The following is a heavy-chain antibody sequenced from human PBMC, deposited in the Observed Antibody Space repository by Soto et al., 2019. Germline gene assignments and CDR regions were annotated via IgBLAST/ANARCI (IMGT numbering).Heavy chain of an antibody. V-gene: IGHV3-48*02. CDR3: ARVPGIAAAATYYYAMDV. CDR1: GFTFSSYS. D-gene: IGHD6-13*01. J-gene: IGHJ6*02. CDR2: ISSSSVTI. Sequence: PGGSLRLSCAASGFTFSSYSMNWVRQAPGKGLEWVSDISSSSVTIYYADSVKGRFTISRDNAKNSLYLQMNSPRDGDTAVYYCARVPGIAAAATYYYAMDVWGQGTTVTVSS.